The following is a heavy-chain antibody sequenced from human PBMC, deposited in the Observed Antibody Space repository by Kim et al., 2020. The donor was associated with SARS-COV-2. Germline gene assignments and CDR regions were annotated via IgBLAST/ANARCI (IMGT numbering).Heavy chain of an antibody. D-gene: IGHD3-3*01. V-gene: IGHV3-49*04. CDR3: TRSTHLRIFGEAFGFDY. CDR1: GFNFGEYA. CDR2: IRGKSYGGTA. Sequence: GGSLRLSCATSGFNFGEYAINWVRQAPGKGLEWVGFIRGKSYGGTADYAASVKGRFFISRDDSKGTAYLQLTSLKSEDTGVYLCTRSTHLRIFGEAFGFDYWGQGTLVTVSP. J-gene: IGHJ4*02.